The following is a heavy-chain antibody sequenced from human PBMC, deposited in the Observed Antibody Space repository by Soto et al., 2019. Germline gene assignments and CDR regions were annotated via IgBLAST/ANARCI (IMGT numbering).Heavy chain of an antibody. CDR2: IDYSGRV. CDR3: AITPGVEPVKAAHSSSFNWFDP. CDR1: GGSIGGSAYH. D-gene: IGHD6-13*01. Sequence: SETLSLTCTVSGGSIGGSAYHWGWIRQPPGSGLEWIGSIDYSGRVYYSESLLGRVTILVDTSTNRFSLSLDSVTAADTAVYYCAITPGVEPVKAAHSSSFNWFDPWGQGTLVTVSS. V-gene: IGHV4-39*02. J-gene: IGHJ5*02.